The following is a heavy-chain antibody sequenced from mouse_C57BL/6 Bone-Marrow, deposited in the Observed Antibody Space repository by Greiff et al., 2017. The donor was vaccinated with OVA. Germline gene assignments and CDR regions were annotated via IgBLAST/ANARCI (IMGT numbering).Heavy chain of an antibody. CDR2: IWWDDDK. D-gene: IGHD2-12*01. V-gene: IGHV8-8*01. CDR1: GFSLSTFGMG. Sequence: QVTLNVSGPGILQPSQTLSLTCSFSGFSLSTFGMGVGWIRQPSGKGLEWLAHIWWDDDKYYNPALKSRLTISKDTSKNQVCLKIANVDTADTATYYCALNRDLYYSLDYWGQGTTLTVSS. J-gene: IGHJ2*01. CDR3: ALNRDLYYSLDY.